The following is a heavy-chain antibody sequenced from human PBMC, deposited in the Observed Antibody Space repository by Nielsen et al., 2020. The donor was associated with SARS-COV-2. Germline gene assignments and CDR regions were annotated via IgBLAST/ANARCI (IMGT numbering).Heavy chain of an antibody. CDR3: ARVRITMIVVVSAFDI. CDR1: GGPISSGGYY. D-gene: IGHD3-22*01. J-gene: IGHJ3*02. CDR2: IYYSGST. V-gene: IGHV4-31*03. Sequence: SETLSLTCTVSGGPISSGGYYWSWIRQHPGKGLEWIGYIYYSGSTYYNPSLKSRVTISVDTSKNQFSLKLSSVTAADTAVYYCARVRITMIVVVSAFDIWGQGTMVTVSS.